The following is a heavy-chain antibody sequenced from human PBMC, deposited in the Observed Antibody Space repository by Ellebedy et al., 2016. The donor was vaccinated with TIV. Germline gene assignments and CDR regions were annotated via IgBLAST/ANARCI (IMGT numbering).Heavy chain of an antibody. CDR2: IYNSGGT. CDR1: GASISNSGYY. CDR3: ARRTDSGSYYDYFNQ. D-gene: IGHD1-26*01. V-gene: IGHV4-39*01. J-gene: IGHJ4*02. Sequence: GSLRLSCNVSGASISNSGYYWGWIRQPPGKRLEWIGSIYNSGGTYYNPSLKSRVTISVDTSKNMFSLKLTYVTAADTAVYYCARRTDSGSYYDYFNQWGQGTLVTVSS.